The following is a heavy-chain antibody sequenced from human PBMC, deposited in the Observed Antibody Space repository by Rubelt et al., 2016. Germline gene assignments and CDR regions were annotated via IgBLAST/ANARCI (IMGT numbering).Heavy chain of an antibody. V-gene: IGHV1-2*02. D-gene: IGHD5-18*01. J-gene: IGHJ4*02. CDR2: INPNSGGT. CDR3: ARDRPNVDTAMAFDY. Sequence: MHWVRQAPGQGLEWMGWINPNSGGTNYAQKFQGRVTMTRDTSISTAYMELSSLRSEDTAVYYCARDRPNVDTAMAFDYWGQGTLVTVSS.